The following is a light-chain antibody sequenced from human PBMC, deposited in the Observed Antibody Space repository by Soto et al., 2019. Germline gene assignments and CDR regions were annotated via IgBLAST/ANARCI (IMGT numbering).Light chain of an antibody. CDR1: SSNIGRNT. Sequence: QSVLTQPPSASETPGQRVTMSCSGSSSNIGRNTVHWYQQLPGTAPKLLIYSNNQRPSGVPDRFSGSYFGTSASLAISARQSEDEADYYCAAWDDSLNGVVFGGGTKLTVL. CDR3: AAWDDSLNGVV. J-gene: IGLJ2*01. V-gene: IGLV1-44*01. CDR2: SNN.